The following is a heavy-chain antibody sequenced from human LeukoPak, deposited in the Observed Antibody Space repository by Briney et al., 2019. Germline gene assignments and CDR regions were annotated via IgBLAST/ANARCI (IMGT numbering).Heavy chain of an antibody. CDR2: VYYSGST. J-gene: IGHJ4*02. CDR1: GGSIIRSNYY. CDR3: ATHVDATRGYYFEN. Sequence: PSETLSPTCTVSGGSIIRSNYYWGWIRQPPGKGLEWIGTVYYSGSTNYNPSLKSRVTMSVDTSKNQFSLKLSSVTAADTAIYYCATHVDATRGYYFENWGQGTLVTVSS. D-gene: IGHD5-18*01. V-gene: IGHV4-39*01.